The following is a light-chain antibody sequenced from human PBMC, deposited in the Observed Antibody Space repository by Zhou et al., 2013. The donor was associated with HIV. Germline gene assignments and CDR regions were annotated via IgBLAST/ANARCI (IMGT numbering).Light chain of an antibody. CDR2: KAS. V-gene: IGKV1-5*03. J-gene: IGKJ1*01. CDR1: ESISTW. Sequence: DIQMTQSPSTLSASVGDRVTITCRASESISTWLAWYQQKPGEAPKVIISKASSLQTGVPSRFSGSGSGAAYTLTISSLQPDDVATYWCQQYNSYPWTFGQGTEGGN. CDR3: QQYNSYPWT.